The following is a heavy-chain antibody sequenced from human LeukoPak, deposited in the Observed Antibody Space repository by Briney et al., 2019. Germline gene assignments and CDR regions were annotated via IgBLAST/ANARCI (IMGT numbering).Heavy chain of an antibody. CDR1: GFTFSSYA. V-gene: IGHV3-30-3*01. J-gene: IGHJ4*02. Sequence: GRSLRLSCAASGFTFSSYAMHWVRQAPGKGLEWVAVISYDGSNKYYADSVKGRFTISRDNSKNTLYLQMNSLRAEDTAVYYCAKDSFLEAYTISLAIDYWGQGTLVTVSS. CDR2: ISYDGSNK. CDR3: AKDSFLEAYTISLAIDY. D-gene: IGHD3-3*01.